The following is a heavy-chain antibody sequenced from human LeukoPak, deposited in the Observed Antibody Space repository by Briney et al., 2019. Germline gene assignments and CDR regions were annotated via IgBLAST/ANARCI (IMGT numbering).Heavy chain of an antibody. CDR1: GFTFSSYS. CDR3: AKSLQLVIDY. V-gene: IGHV3-21*04. CDR2: ISSSSSYI. Sequence: GGSLRLSCAASGFTFSSYSMNWVRQAPGKGLEWVSSISSSSSYIYYADSVKGRFTISRDNAKNSLYLQMNSLRAEDTALYYCAKSLQLVIDYWGQGTLVTVSS. J-gene: IGHJ4*02. D-gene: IGHD6-13*01.